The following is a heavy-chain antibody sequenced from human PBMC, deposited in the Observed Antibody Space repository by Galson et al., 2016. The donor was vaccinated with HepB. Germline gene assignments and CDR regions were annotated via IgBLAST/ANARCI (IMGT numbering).Heavy chain of an antibody. CDR3: ARELCSGDNCXSYFDS. Sequence: SVKVSCKASGYTVTSYALRXXRRAPGQSLQXVGWIXAGYGDTKIAQRFQGRVTITRDTSANTAYMELRGLRSEDTAVYYCARELCSGDNCXSYFDSWGQGTLVTGSS. CDR2: IXAGYGDT. D-gene: IGHD2-15*01. CDR1: GYTVTSYA. V-gene: IGHV1-3*01. J-gene: IGHJ4*02.